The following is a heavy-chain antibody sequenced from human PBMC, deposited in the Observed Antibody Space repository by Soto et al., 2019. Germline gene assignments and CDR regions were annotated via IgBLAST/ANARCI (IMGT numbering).Heavy chain of an antibody. D-gene: IGHD2-8*01. CDR2: INPKSGGT. V-gene: IGHV1-2*06. J-gene: IGHJ6*02. CDR3: SRGDSTDCSNGVCSFFYNHDMDV. Sequence: ASVKVSCKASGYSFTDYHIHGLRQAPGQGLDWLGRINPKSGGTSTAQKFQGGVTMTTDTSISTASMELARLTSDDTAIYYCSRGDSTDCSNGVCSFFYNHDMDVWGQGTTVTVSS. CDR1: GYSFTDYH.